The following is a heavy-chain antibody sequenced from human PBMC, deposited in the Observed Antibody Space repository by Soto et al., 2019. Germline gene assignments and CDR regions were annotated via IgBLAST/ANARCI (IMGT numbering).Heavy chain of an antibody. CDR3: ARQAATVATVPLLYFDP. D-gene: IGHD1-1*01. J-gene: IGHJ4*02. CDR2: IYPDNSDT. Sequence: PGESLKISCQASGYSFPGYWIGWVRQMPGKGLEWMGIIYPDNSDTRYSPSFQGQVTISADKSINTAYLQWSSLKASDTAMYFCARQAATVATVPLLYFDPWGQGTLVTVSS. CDR1: GYSFPGYW. V-gene: IGHV5-51*01.